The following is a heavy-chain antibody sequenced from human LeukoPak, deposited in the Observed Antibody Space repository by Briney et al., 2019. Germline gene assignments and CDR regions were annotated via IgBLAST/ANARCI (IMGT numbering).Heavy chain of an antibody. Sequence: ASVKVSCKVSGYTLTELSMHWVRQAPGKGLEWMGGFDPEDGETIYAQKFQGRVTMTRDTSTSTVYMELSSLRSEDTAVYYCARGEIYYYYGMDVWGQGTTVTVSS. CDR1: GYTLTELS. D-gene: IGHD5-24*01. J-gene: IGHJ6*02. V-gene: IGHV1-24*01. CDR2: FDPEDGET. CDR3: ARGEIYYYYGMDV.